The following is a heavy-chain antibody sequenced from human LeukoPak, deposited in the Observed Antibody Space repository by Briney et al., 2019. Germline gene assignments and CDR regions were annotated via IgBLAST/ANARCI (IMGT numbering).Heavy chain of an antibody. D-gene: IGHD2-2*01. CDR3: ARRYCSSSSCTLDY. J-gene: IGHJ4*02. Sequence: GGSLRLSCAASGFTFSSYSMNWVRQAPGKGLEWVSYISSRDSTIYYADSVKGRFTISRDNAKNSLYLQMNSLRAEDTAVYYCARRYCSSSSCTLDYWGQGTLVTVSS. CDR2: ISSRDSTI. V-gene: IGHV3-48*04. CDR1: GFTFSSYS.